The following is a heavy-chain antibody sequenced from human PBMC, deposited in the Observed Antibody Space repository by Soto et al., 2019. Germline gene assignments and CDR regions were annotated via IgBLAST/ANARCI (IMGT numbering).Heavy chain of an antibody. J-gene: IGHJ4*02. V-gene: IGHV6-1*01. CDR3: AREKDKRFDY. CDR1: GDSVSSNSVG. D-gene: IGHD2-15*01. CDR2: TYYRSKWYN. Sequence: PSQTLSLTCDISGDSVSSNSVGWNWIRQSPSRGLEWLGRTYYRSKWYNDYAVSVKSRITINPDTSKNQFSLKLSSVTAADTAVYYCAREKDKRFDYWGQGTLVTVSS.